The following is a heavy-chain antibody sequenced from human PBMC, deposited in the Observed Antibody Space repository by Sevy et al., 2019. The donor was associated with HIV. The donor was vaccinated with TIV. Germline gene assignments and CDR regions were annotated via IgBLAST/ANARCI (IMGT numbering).Heavy chain of an antibody. Sequence: GGSLRLSCAASGFTVSSNYMSWVRQAPGKGLEWVSVIYSGGSTYYADSVKGRFTISRDNSKNTLYLQMNSLRAEDTAVYYCARYSSGWKSWFDPSGQGTLVTVSS. D-gene: IGHD6-19*01. CDR3: ARYSSGWKSWFDP. V-gene: IGHV3-53*01. J-gene: IGHJ5*02. CDR2: IYSGGST. CDR1: GFTVSSNY.